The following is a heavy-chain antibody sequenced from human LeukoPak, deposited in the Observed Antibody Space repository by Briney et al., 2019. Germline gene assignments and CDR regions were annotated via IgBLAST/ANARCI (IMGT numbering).Heavy chain of an antibody. J-gene: IGHJ6*02. CDR3: ARDGVIHYYGMDV. D-gene: IGHD2/OR15-2a*01. V-gene: IGHV4-38-2*02. CDR2: IYHSGST. Sequence: PSETLSLTCTVSGYSISSGYYWGWIRQPPGKGLEWIGSIYHSGSTYYNPSLKSRVTISVDTSKNQFSLKLSSVTAADTAVYYCARDGVIHYYGMDVWGQGTTVTVSS. CDR1: GYSISSGYY.